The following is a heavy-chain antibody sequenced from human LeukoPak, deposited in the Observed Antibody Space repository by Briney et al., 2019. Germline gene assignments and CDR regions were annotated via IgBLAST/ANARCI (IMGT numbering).Heavy chain of an antibody. CDR1: GFTLGTYA. D-gene: IGHD3-10*01. V-gene: IGHV3-64*01. CDR2: ISTNGGST. Sequence: QPGGSLSCSCAASGFTLGTYAMHWVRQAPGKGLEYVSAISTNGGSTYYANSVKGRFTISRDNSKNTLYLEMGSLRAEDTAVYYCARSPYYYGSVRYLVLWAQGTLVTVSS. J-gene: IGHJ4*02. CDR3: ARSPYYYGSVRYLVL.